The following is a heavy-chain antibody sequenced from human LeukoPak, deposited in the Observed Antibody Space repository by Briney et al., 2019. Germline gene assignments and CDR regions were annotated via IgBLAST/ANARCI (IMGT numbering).Heavy chain of an antibody. V-gene: IGHV4-59*01. CDR1: IGSIGNDY. D-gene: IGHD1-7*01. CDR2: GHHSESP. Sequence: SETLSLTCTVSIGSIGNDYWSWLRQSPGKGLEWIAYGHHSESPNYNPSLKSRVTISVDRSNNRFSLQLSSVTAANTAVYYCARENKGTVHDSTAAFHYWGQGTLVTVSS. CDR3: ARENKGTVHDSTAAFHY. J-gene: IGHJ4*02.